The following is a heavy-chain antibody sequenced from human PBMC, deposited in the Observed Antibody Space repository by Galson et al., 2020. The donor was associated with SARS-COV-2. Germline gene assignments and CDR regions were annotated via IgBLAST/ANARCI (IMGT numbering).Heavy chain of an antibody. CDR2: IYTSGST. CDR3: ARVGGNDGWNWFDP. Sequence: SETLSLTCTVSGGSISSYYWSWIRQPAGKGLEWIGRIYTSGSTNYNPSLKSRVTMSVDTSENQFSLKLNSVTAADTAVYYCARVGGNDGWNWFDPWGQGTLVTVSS. CDR1: GGSISSYY. J-gene: IGHJ5*02. V-gene: IGHV4-4*07. D-gene: IGHD1-1*01.